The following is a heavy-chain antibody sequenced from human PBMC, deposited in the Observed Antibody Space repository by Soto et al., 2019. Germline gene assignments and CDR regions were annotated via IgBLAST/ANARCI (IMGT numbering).Heavy chain of an antibody. CDR2: INPSGGST. Sequence: ASVKVSCKASGYTFTSYYMHWVRQAPGQGLEWMGIINPSGGSTSYAQKFQGRVTMTRDTSTSTVYMELSSLRSEDTAVYYCARDIAAAGRSKTYYYYYMDVWGKGTTVTVSS. V-gene: IGHV1-46*03. CDR1: GYTFTSYY. J-gene: IGHJ6*03. D-gene: IGHD6-13*01. CDR3: ARDIAAAGRSKTYYYYYMDV.